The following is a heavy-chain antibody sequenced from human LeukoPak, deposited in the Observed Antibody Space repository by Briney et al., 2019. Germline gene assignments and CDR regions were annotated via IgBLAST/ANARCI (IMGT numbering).Heavy chain of an antibody. CDR3: ATLNHFCGGDCAPFDY. Sequence: GGSLRLSCAASGFTFSSYSMNWVRQAPGKGLEWVSYISSSSSTIYYADSVKGRFTISRDNAKNSLYLQMNSLRAEDTAVYYCATLNHFCGGDCAPFDYWGQGTLVTVSS. CDR2: ISSSSSTI. CDR1: GFTFSSYS. D-gene: IGHD2-21*02. V-gene: IGHV3-48*04. J-gene: IGHJ4*02.